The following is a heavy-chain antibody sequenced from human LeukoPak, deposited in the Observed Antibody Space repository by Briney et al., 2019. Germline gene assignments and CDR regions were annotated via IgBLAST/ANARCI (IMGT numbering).Heavy chain of an antibody. CDR3: ARVSLGATPPVY. J-gene: IGHJ4*02. CDR1: GFTFSDYY. V-gene: IGHV3-11*01. Sequence: GGSLRLSCAASGFTFSDYYMSWIRQAPGQGLERVSYISSSGSTIYYADSVKGRFTISRDNAKNSLYLQMNSLRAEDTAVYYCARVSLGATPPVYWGQGTLVSVSS. D-gene: IGHD1-26*01. CDR2: ISSSGSTI.